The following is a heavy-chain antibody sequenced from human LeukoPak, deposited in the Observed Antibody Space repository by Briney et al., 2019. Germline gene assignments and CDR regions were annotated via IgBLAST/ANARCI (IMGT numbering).Heavy chain of an antibody. V-gene: IGHV1-2*02. CDR1: GDTFTDYY. J-gene: IGHJ4*02. D-gene: IGHD2-2*01. CDR2: INPKSGGT. CDR3: ARDFLGYCTTTSCYDVVFDY. Sequence: GSVKVSFKASGDTFTDYYMHWVRQAPGQGLEWMGWINPKSGGTNYAQNFQGRVTMTRDTSISIAYMELSSLRSDDTAVYYCARDFLGYCTTTSCYDVVFDYWGQGTLVTVSS.